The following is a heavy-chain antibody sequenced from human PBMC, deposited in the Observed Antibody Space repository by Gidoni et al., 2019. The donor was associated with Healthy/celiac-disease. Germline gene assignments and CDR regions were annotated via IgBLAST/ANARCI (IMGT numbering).Heavy chain of an antibody. D-gene: IGHD2-21*02. CDR3: TRLTANTDIGY. Sequence: EVQLVESGGGLVQPGGSLKLSCAASGFTFSGSAMPWVRQASGKGLEWVGRIRRKANSYATAYAASVKGRFTISRDDSKNTAYLQMNSLKTEDTAVYYCTRLTANTDIGYWGQGTLVTVSS. CDR1: GFTFSGSA. V-gene: IGHV3-73*01. J-gene: IGHJ4*02. CDR2: IRRKANSYAT.